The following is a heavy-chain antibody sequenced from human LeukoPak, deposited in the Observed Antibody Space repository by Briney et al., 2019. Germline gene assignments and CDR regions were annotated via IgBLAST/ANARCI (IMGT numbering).Heavy chain of an antibody. D-gene: IGHD2-2*01. CDR3: ARRFCSATRCFHFDY. J-gene: IGHJ4*02. Sequence: GGSLRLSCAASGLTFAGYDMSWVRQAPGKGLEWVSTISASGDNTYYAGSVKGRFTISRDNSKNTLYLQMDSLRAEDTAVYYCARRFCSATRCFHFDYWGQGTLVTVSS. V-gene: IGHV3-23*01. CDR2: ISASGDNT. CDR1: GLTFAGYD.